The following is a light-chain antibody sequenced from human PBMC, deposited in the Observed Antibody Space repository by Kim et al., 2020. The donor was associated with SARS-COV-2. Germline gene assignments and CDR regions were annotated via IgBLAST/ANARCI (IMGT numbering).Light chain of an antibody. Sequence: LVQTVRITCQGDSLRSYYASWYQQKPGQAPVLVIYGKNNRPSGIPDRFSGSSSGNTASLTITGAQAEDEADYYCNSRDSSGNHWVFGGGTQLTVL. V-gene: IGLV3-19*01. CDR1: SLRSYY. CDR2: GKN. CDR3: NSRDSSGNHWV. J-gene: IGLJ3*02.